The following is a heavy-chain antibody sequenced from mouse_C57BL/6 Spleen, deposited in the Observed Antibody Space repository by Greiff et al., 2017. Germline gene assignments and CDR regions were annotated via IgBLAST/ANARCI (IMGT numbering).Heavy chain of an antibody. V-gene: IGHV5-6*01. J-gene: IGHJ2*01. CDR1: GFTFSSYG. CDR3: ARHEATAFDY. Sequence: EVKLMESGGDLVKPGGSLKLSCAASGFTFSSYGMSWVRQTPDKRLEWVATISSGGSYTYYPDSVKGRFTISRDNAKNTLYLQMSSLKSEDTAMYYCARHEATAFDYWGQGTTLTVSS. CDR2: ISSGGSYT. D-gene: IGHD1-2*01.